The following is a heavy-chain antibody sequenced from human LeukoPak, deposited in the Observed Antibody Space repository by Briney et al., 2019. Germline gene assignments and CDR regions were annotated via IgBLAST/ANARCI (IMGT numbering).Heavy chain of an antibody. D-gene: IGHD2-15*01. CDR3: ARAYRCGGGSCYSVLYFDY. J-gene: IGHJ4*02. CDR1: GFTFSNYA. Sequence: PGGSLRLSCAASGFTFSNYAMSWVRQAPGKGLEWVSSISSSSSYIYYADSVKGRFTISRDNAKNSLYLQMNSLRAEDTAVYYCARAYRCGGGSCYSVLYFDYWGQGTLVTVSS. V-gene: IGHV3-21*01. CDR2: ISSSSSYI.